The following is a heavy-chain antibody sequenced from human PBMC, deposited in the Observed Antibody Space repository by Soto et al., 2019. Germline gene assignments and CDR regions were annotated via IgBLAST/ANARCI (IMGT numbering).Heavy chain of an antibody. V-gene: IGHV3-30-3*01. CDR2: ISSDGSNT. CDR3: ARDPLPLTYEAYYFAY. J-gene: IGHJ4*02. D-gene: IGHD3-22*01. Sequence: GESLKISCAASGFTFSTYSMPWVRQAPGKGLEWVAVISSDGSNTYYADTVKGQFTISRDNSKNTLNLKMNSLRPDDTAVYFCARDPLPLTYEAYYFAYWGQGALVTVSS. CDR1: GFTFSTYS.